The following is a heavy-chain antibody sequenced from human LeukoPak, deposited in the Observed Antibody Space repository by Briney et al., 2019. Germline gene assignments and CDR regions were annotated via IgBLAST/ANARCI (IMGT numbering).Heavy chain of an antibody. V-gene: IGHV3-43D*03. CDR3: AKAAQWLASGGGHYYYMDV. CDR1: GFTFDDYA. D-gene: IGHD6-19*01. Sequence: GGSLRLSCAASGFTFDDYAMHWVRQAPGKGLEWVSLISWDGGNTYYADSVKGRFTIPRDNSKNSLYLQMNSLRAEDTALYYCAKAAQWLASGGGHYYYMDVWGKGTTVTVSS. CDR2: ISWDGGNT. J-gene: IGHJ6*03.